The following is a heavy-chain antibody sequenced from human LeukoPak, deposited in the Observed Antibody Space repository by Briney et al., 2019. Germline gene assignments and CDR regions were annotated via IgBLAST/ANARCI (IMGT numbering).Heavy chain of an antibody. CDR1: GFTFSSYA. Sequence: GGSLRLSCVASGFTFSSYAMSWVRQAPGKGLEWVSVISNSAGSTYYADSVKGRFTISRDNSKNTLYLQMNSLRAEDTAVYYCAKVPMVRGVIQRGYYFDYWGQGTLVTVSS. D-gene: IGHD3-10*01. CDR3: AKVPMVRGVIQRGYYFDY. J-gene: IGHJ4*02. V-gene: IGHV3-23*01. CDR2: ISNSAGST.